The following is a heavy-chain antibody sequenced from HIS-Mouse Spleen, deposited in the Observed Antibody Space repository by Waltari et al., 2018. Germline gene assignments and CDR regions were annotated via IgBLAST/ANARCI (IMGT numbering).Heavy chain of an antibody. CDR3: ARAPIRGYWYFDL. CDR1: GGSLRSGGYY. CDR2: IYYSGST. J-gene: IGHJ2*01. D-gene: IGHD3-16*01. V-gene: IGHV4-31*03. Sequence: QVQLQESGPGLVKPSQTLSLTCTVSGGSLRSGGYYWSWIRQHPGKGLEWIGYIYYSGSTYYNPSLKSRVTISVDTSKNQFSLKLSSVTAADTAVYYCARAPIRGYWYFDLWGRGTLVTVSS.